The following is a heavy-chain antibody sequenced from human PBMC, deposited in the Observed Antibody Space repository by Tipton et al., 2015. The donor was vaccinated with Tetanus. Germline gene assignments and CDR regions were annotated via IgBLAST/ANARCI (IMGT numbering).Heavy chain of an antibody. CDR3: SRGFPYGYWYYFDY. J-gene: IGHJ4*02. D-gene: IGHD5-18*01. V-gene: IGHV1-46*01. CDR1: GYSFTSYS. Sequence: QLVQSGAEVKKPGASVKVSCRASGYSFTSYSMHWVRQAPGQGPEWLGRVDPTGGTTTYAQKFSGRVTMARDTSTTTVYMDLSSLRSEDTAVYYCSRGFPYGYWYYFDYWGQGTLVAVAS. CDR2: VDPTGGTT.